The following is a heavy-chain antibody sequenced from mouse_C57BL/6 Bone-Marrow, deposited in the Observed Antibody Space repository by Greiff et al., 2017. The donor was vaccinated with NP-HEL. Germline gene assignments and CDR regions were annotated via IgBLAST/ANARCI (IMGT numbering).Heavy chain of an antibody. Sequence: VQLKESGPELVKPGASVKISCKASGYSFTGYYMNWVKQSPEKSLEWIGEINPSTGGTTYNQKFKAKATLTVDKSSSTAYMQLKSLTSEDSAVYYCARSSYYYAWFAYWGQGTLVTVSA. CDR2: INPSTGGT. V-gene: IGHV1-42*01. CDR3: ARSSYYYAWFAY. J-gene: IGHJ3*01. CDR1: GYSFTGYY. D-gene: IGHD1-1*01.